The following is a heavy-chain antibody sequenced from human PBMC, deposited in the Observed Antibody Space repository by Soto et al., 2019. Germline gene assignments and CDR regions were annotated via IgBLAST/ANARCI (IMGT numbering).Heavy chain of an antibody. Sequence: GGSLGLSCAASGFSFSSYAMSWVRQAPGKGLEWVSAISGSGGSTYYADSVKGRFTISRDNSKNTLYLQMNSLRAEDTAVYYCAKDSGRSSSGYYYNYWGQGTLVTVSS. CDR1: GFSFSSYA. J-gene: IGHJ4*02. V-gene: IGHV3-23*01. CDR2: ISGSGGST. CDR3: AKDSGRSSSGYYYNY. D-gene: IGHD3-22*01.